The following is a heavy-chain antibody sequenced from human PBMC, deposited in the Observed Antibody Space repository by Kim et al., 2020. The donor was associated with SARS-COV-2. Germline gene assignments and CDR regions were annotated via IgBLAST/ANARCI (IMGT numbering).Heavy chain of an antibody. V-gene: IGHV3-30*03. CDR3: ARVANYCFDY. J-gene: IGHJ4*02. CDR1: GFTLSTYG. CDR2: ITNDGINK. D-gene: IGHD2-15*01. Sequence: GGSLRLSCEASGFTLSTYGMDWVRQAPGKGLEWVAFITNDGINKYYADSVKGRFIVSRDISRNTLYLQMNSLREEDTALYYCARVANYCFDYWGQGALVT.